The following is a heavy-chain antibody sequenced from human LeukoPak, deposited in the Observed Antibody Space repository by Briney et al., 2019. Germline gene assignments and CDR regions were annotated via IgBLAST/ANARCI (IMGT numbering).Heavy chain of an antibody. J-gene: IGHJ4*02. Sequence: GGSLRLSCAASGFTFSSYEMNWVRQAPGKGLEWISAISGSSSNVYYAASVRGRFTISRDNAENSLYLQSNTMRAEDTAVYYCARGFRDTAMFLDYWGQGTLVTVSS. CDR3: ARGFRDTAMFLDY. V-gene: IGHV3-48*03. CDR2: ISGSSSNV. D-gene: IGHD5-18*01. CDR1: GFTFSSYE.